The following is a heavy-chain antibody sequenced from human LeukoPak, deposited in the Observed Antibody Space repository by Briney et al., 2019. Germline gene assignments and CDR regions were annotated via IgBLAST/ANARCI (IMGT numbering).Heavy chain of an antibody. J-gene: IGHJ4*02. V-gene: IGHV3-21*01. CDR3: ARDLTYCGGDCYSGTFDY. CDR1: GFTFSSYS. CDR2: ISSSSSYI. Sequence: GGSLRLSCAASGFTFSSYSMNWVRQAPGKGLEWVSSISSSSSYIYCADSVKGRFTISRDNAKNSLYLQMNSLRAEDTAVYYCARDLTYCGGDCYSGTFDYWGQGTLVTVSS. D-gene: IGHD2-21*02.